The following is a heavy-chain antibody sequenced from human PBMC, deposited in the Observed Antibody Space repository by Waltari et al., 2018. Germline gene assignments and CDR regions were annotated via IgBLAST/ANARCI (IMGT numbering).Heavy chain of an antibody. V-gene: IGHV3-7*01. CDR2: IKKDGMEK. D-gene: IGHD6-19*01. CDR1: GFTFSSYW. CDR3: ARDQRSRIAVADFDY. J-gene: IGHJ4*02. Sequence: EVQLVESGGGLVQPGGSLRLSCAASGFTFSSYWMSWVRQAPGKGVEWGGNIKKDGMEKYYVDSVKGRFTISRDNAKNSLYLQMNSLRAEDTAVYYCARDQRSRIAVADFDYWGQGTLVTVSS.